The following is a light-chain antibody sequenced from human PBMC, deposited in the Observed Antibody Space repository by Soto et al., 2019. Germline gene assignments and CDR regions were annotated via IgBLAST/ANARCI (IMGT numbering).Light chain of an antibody. CDR3: QHYVPSPETGT. CDR1: QSVSSSY. Sequence: EIVLTQSPGTLSLSPGQRATLACRASQSVSSSYLAWYQQKRGQAPRLLLYGASSRATGIPDRFSGSGSGLDFTLTISRLEAEDFAVYFCQHYVPSPETGTFGQGTKVEIK. J-gene: IGKJ1*01. CDR2: GAS. V-gene: IGKV3-20*01.